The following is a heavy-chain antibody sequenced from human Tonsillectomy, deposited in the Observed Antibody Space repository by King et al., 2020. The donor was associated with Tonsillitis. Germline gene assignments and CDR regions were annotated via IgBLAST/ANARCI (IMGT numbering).Heavy chain of an antibody. CDR1: GGSFSGYY. J-gene: IGHJ6*03. Sequence: QVQLQQWGAGLLKPSEPLSLTCAVYGGSFSGYYWSWIRQPPGKGLEWIGEINHSGSTNYKPSLKSRVTISVDTSKDQFSLKLISVTAADTAVYYCARGYNFWSGYYQYYYMDVWGKGTTVTVSS. D-gene: IGHD3-3*01. V-gene: IGHV4-34*01. CDR3: ARGYNFWSGYYQYYYMDV. CDR2: INHSGST.